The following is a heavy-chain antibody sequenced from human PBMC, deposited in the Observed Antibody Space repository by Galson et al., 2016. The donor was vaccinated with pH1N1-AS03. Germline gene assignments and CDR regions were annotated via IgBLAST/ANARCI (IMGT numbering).Heavy chain of an antibody. CDR3: ARHQEMVRTVLFEMDV. J-gene: IGHJ6*02. CDR2: IYSGDSQI. V-gene: IGHV5-51*01. D-gene: IGHD3-10*01. Sequence: QSGAEVKKPGESLKISCKGSGYSFINFWIGWVRQRPGKGLEWMGTIYSGDSQIRYSPSFPGQVTLSVDKSISTAYLQWSSLKASDPAMYYCARHQEMVRTVLFEMDVWGQGTTVTVAS. CDR1: GYSFINFW.